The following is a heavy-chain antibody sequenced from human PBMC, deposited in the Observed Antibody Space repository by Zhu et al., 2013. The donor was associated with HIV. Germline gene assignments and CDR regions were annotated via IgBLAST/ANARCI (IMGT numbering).Heavy chain of an antibody. J-gene: IGHJ5*02. V-gene: IGHV1-69*01. CDR1: GGTFSSYA. CDR3: AREKDPHYDYVWGSYRSRGNWFDP. Sequence: QVQLVQSGAEVKKPGSSVKVSCKASGGTFSSYAISWVRQAPGQGLEWMGGIIPIFGTANYAQKFQGRVTITADESTSTAYMELSSLRSEDTAVYYCAREKDPHYDYVWGSYRSRGNWFDPGAREPWSPSPQ. D-gene: IGHD3-16*02. CDR2: IIPIFGTA.